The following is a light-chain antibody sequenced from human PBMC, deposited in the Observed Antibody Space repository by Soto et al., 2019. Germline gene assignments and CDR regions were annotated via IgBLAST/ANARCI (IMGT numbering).Light chain of an antibody. Sequence: QSVLTQPPSASGTPGQRVTISCSGSSSNIGSNYVYWYQRLPGTAPKLLIYSNNQRPSGVPDRFSGSKSGTSASLAISGLRSEDEADYYCAAWDDSLSGYVFGTGTKVTV. V-gene: IGLV1-47*02. CDR2: SNN. J-gene: IGLJ1*01. CDR1: SSNIGSNY. CDR3: AAWDDSLSGYV.